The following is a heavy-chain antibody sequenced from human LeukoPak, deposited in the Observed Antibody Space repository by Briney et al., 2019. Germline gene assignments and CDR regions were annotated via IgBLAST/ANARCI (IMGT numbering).Heavy chain of an antibody. V-gene: IGHV3-74*01. J-gene: IGHJ4*02. CDR1: GFTFSGSW. D-gene: IGHD6-6*01. CDR2: IKTDGSTT. Sequence: GGSLRLSCAASGFTFSGSWMHWVRQAPGKGLVWVSRIKTDGSTTNYADSVKGRFTISRDNAKNTLYLQMNSLRVDDTAVYSCAKGSHGYSSSSADYWGQGTLVTVSS. CDR3: AKGSHGYSSSSADY.